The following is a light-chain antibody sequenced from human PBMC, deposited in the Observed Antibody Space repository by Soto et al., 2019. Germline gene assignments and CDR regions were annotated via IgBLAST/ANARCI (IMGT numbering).Light chain of an antibody. CDR3: QTWGTGIP. Sequence: QLVLTQSPSAAASLGASVKLTCTLSSGHSRYTIAWHQKQPEKGPHYLMKVESDGSHSKGDGIPDRFSCSSSGAERYLTISGLQSEDEADYYCQTWGTGIPFGGGTKLTVL. CDR1: SGHSRYT. CDR2: VESDGSH. V-gene: IGLV4-69*01. J-gene: IGLJ2*01.